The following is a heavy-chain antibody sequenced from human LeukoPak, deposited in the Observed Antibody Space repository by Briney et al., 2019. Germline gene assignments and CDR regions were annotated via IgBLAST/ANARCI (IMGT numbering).Heavy chain of an antibody. CDR2: IIPILGIA. V-gene: IGHV1-69*04. CDR3: ARAGRDGKGAGSSRDY. Sequence: SVKVSCKASGGTFSSYAISWVRQAPGQGLEWMGRIIPILGIANYAQKFQGRVTITADKSTSTAYMELSSLRSEDTAVYYCARAGRDGKGAGSSRDYWGQGTLVTVSS. D-gene: IGHD6-19*01. CDR1: GGTFSSYA. J-gene: IGHJ4*02.